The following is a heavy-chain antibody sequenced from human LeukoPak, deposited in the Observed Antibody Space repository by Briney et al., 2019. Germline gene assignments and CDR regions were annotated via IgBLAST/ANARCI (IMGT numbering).Heavy chain of an antibody. CDR3: AREVRDYGDSNYYFDY. J-gene: IGHJ4*02. Sequence: SETLSLTCAVYGGSFSGYYWSWICQPPGKGLEWIGEINHSGSTNYNPSLKSRVTISVDTSKNQFSLKLSSVTAADTAVYYCAREVRDYGDSNYYFDYWGQGTLVTVSS. CDR1: GGSFSGYY. CDR2: INHSGST. V-gene: IGHV4-34*01. D-gene: IGHD4-17*01.